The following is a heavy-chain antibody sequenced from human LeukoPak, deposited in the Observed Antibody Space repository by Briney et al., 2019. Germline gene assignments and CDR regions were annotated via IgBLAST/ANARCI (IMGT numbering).Heavy chain of an antibody. CDR1: GGSFSGYY. CDR2: INHSGST. J-gene: IGHJ6*03. Sequence: SETLSLTCAVYGGSFSGYYWSWIRQPPGKGLEWIGEINHSGSTNYNPSLKSRVTISVDTSKNQFSLKLSSVTAADTAVYYCARGRGSYPYYYYYYMDVWGKGTTVTVSS. D-gene: IGHD1-26*01. CDR3: ARGRGSYPYYYYYYMDV. V-gene: IGHV4-34*01.